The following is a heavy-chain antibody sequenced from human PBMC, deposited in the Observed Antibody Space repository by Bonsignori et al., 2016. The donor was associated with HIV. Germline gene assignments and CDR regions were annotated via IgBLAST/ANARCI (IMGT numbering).Heavy chain of an antibody. CDR2: ISSSSSTI. D-gene: IGHD6-13*01. V-gene: IGHV3-48*02. Sequence: WIRQPPGKGLEWVSYISSSSSTIYYADSVKGRFTISRDNAKNSLYLQMNSLRDEDTAVYYCARDIAAAGTSTFDYWGQGTLVTVSS. J-gene: IGHJ4*02. CDR3: ARDIAAAGTSTFDY.